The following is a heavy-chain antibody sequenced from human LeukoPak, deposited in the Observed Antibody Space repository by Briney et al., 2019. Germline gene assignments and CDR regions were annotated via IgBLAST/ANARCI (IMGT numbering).Heavy chain of an antibody. Sequence: GGSLRLSCAASGFTFSRYSRNWVRQAPGKGLEWVSYISSSTKYYADSVKGRFTISRDNAKNLLYLQMNSLRVEDTAVYQCAREMGGDNPIPLDYWGQGTLVTVSS. CDR2: ISSSTK. CDR1: GFTFSRYS. J-gene: IGHJ4*02. D-gene: IGHD4-17*01. CDR3: AREMGGDNPIPLDY. V-gene: IGHV3-48*01.